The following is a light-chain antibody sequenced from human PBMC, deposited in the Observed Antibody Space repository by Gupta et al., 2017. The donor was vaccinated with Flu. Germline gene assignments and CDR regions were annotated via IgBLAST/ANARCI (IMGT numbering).Light chain of an antibody. CDR1: SGHSTYI. Sequence: QPVLTQSSSASASLGSSVELTCTLDSGHSTYIIAWHQQQPGKAPRYLMKVQSRGTYSRGSGVPDRFSGSSSGADRYLTISNLQSEDEAHYYCGTWDSKIQVFGGGTKLTVL. V-gene: IGLV4-60*03. CDR2: VQSRGTY. CDR3: GTWDSKIQV. J-gene: IGLJ3*02.